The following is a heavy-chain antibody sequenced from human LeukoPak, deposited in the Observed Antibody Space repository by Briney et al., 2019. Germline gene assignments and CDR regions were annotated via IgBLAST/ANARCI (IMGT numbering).Heavy chain of an antibody. CDR1: GYTFTSYG. D-gene: IGHD1-7*01. V-gene: IGHV1-18*01. CDR3: ARVSGLELPNNYYGMDV. J-gene: IGHJ6*02. Sequence: GASVKVSCKASGYTFTSYGISWVRQAPGQGREWMGWISAYNGNTNYAQKLQGRVTMTTDTSTSTAYMELRSLRSDDTAVYYRARVSGLELPNNYYGMDVWGQGTTVTVSS. CDR2: ISAYNGNT.